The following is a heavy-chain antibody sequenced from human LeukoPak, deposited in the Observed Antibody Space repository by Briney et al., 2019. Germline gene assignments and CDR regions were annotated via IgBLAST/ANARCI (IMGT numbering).Heavy chain of an antibody. CDR2: ISSSSSYI. J-gene: IGHJ3*02. V-gene: IGHV3-21*01. Sequence: GGSLRLSCAASGFTFSSYSMNWVRQAPGKGLEWVSSISSSSSYIYYADSVKGRFTISRDNAKNSLYLQMNSLRAEDTAVYYCARVTPISYHSSFDIWGQGTRVTVSS. CDR3: ARVTPISYHSSFDI. D-gene: IGHD3-22*01. CDR1: GFTFSSYS.